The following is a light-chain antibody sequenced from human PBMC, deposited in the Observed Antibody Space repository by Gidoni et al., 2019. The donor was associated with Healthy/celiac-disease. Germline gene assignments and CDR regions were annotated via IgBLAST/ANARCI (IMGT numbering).Light chain of an antibody. CDR1: QSVSSN. CDR3: QQYNNWPPWT. Sequence: ATLSCRASQSVSSNLAWYQQQPGHAPRLLIYGASTRATGIPARFSGSGSGTEFTLTISSLQSEDFAVYYCQQYNNWPPWTFGQGTKVEIK. J-gene: IGKJ1*01. CDR2: GAS. V-gene: IGKV3-15*01.